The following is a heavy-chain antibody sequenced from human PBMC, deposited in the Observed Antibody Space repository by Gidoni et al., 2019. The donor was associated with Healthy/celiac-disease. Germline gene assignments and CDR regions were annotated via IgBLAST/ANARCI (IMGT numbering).Heavy chain of an antibody. J-gene: IGHJ5*02. V-gene: IGHV3-23*01. CDR2: ISGSGGST. D-gene: IGHD2-2*01. CDR3: AKDHYCSSTSCYFLGWFDP. CDR1: GFTFSSYA. Sequence: EVQLLESGGGLVQPGGSLRLSCAASGFTFSSYAMSWVRQAPGKGLEWVSAISGSGGSTYYADSVKGRFTISRDNSKNTLYLQMNSLRAEDTAVYYCAKDHYCSSTSCYFLGWFDPWGQGTLVTVSS.